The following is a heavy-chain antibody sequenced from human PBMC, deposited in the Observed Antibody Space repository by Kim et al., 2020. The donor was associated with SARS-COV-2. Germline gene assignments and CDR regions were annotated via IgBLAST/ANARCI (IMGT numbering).Heavy chain of an antibody. CDR3: ARKVRGITGTPHWFDP. Sequence: PYLQSRVTIAVDTSKNQFSLKLSSVTAADTAVYYCARKVRGITGTPHWFDPWGQGTLVTVSS. V-gene: IGHV4-30-2*05. J-gene: IGHJ5*02. D-gene: IGHD1-20*01.